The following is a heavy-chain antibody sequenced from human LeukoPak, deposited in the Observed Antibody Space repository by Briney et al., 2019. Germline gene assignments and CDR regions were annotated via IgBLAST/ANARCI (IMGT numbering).Heavy chain of an antibody. V-gene: IGHV3-23*01. D-gene: IGHD4/OR15-4a*01. J-gene: IGHJ4*02. CDR3: AKYGAPGWSGYLDY. Sequence: GGSLRLSCAASGFTFSNYCVTWVRQAPGKALEWVSYISGSGDSTYYADSVRGRFTIYRDNSKNTLYLQMNSLRVEDTAIYYCAKYGAPGWSGYLDYWGQGTLVTVSS. CDR1: GFTFSNYC. CDR2: ISGSGDST.